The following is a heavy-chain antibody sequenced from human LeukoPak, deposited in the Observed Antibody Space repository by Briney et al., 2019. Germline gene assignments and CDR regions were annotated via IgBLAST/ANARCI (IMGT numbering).Heavy chain of an antibody. Sequence: GSVKVSFKASGYTFTGYYMHWVRQAPGQGLEWMGWINPNSGGTNYAQKFQGRVTMTRDTSISTAYMELSRLRSDDTAVYYCARQLRRAIDVDVWGKGTTVTVSS. J-gene: IGHJ6*04. D-gene: IGHD2-21*01. V-gene: IGHV1-2*02. CDR2: INPNSGGT. CDR1: GYTFTGYY. CDR3: ARQLRRAIDVDV.